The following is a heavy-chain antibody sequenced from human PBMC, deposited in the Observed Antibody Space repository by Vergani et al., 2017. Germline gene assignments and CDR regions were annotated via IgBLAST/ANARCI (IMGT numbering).Heavy chain of an antibody. CDR3: AREQAYCDILTGPGGP. V-gene: IGHV4-31*03. J-gene: IGHJ5*02. CDR1: GGSISSGGYY. CDR2: IYYSGST. Sequence: QVQLQESGPGLVKPSQTLSLTCTVSGGSISSGGYYWSWIRQHPGKGLEWIGYIYYSGSTYYNPSLKSRVTIAVDTSKNQFSRKLSSVTAADTAVYYWAREQAYCDILTGPGGPWGQGTLVTVSS. D-gene: IGHD3-9*01.